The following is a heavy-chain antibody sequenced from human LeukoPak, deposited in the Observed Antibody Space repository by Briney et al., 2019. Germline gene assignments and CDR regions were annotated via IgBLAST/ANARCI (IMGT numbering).Heavy chain of an antibody. Sequence: GGSLRLSCAASGFTFSTYGMSWVRQAPGKGLEWVSYISSSSGNIYYADSVRGRFTVSRDNAKKSLYLQMNSLRAEDTAVYYCARDLQVWAYYFDYWGQGTLVTVSS. D-gene: IGHD3-16*01. V-gene: IGHV3-48*01. J-gene: IGHJ4*02. CDR1: GFTFSTYG. CDR3: ARDLQVWAYYFDY. CDR2: ISSSSGNI.